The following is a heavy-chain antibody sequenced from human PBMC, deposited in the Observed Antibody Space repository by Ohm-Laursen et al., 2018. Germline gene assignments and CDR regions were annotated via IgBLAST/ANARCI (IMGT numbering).Heavy chain of an antibody. V-gene: IGHV3-7*01. Sequence: SLRLSCAASGFTFTSSWMSWVRRAPGKGLEWVANIKRDGSEKYYVDSVKSRFTISRDNAKNSLYLQMNSLRAEDTAVYYCATYRSSWYWWYFDLWGRGTLVTVSS. CDR1: GFTFTSSW. CDR2: IKRDGSEK. CDR3: ATYRSSWYWWYFDL. J-gene: IGHJ2*01. D-gene: IGHD6-13*01.